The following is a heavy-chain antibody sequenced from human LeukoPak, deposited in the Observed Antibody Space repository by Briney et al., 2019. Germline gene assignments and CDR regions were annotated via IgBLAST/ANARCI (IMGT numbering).Heavy chain of an antibody. D-gene: IGHD1-26*01. J-gene: IGHJ4*02. CDR3: AKDLDQIVGATGFDY. CDR2: IWYDGSNK. Sequence: PGGSLRLSCAASGFTFSSYGMHWVRQAPGKGLEWVAVIWYDGSNKYYADSVKSRFTISRDNSKNTLYLQMNSLRAEDTAVYYCAKDLDQIVGATGFDYWGQGTLVTVSS. V-gene: IGHV3-33*06. CDR1: GFTFSSYG.